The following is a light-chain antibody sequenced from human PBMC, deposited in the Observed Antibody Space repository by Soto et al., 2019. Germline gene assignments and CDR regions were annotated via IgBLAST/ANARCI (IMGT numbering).Light chain of an antibody. V-gene: IGKV3-20*01. Sequence: EIVLTQSPGTLSLSPGERATLSCSASQNLKFNSLAWYQQKPGQAPRLLIHGASNRATDIPDRFSGSGSGADFTLTINRLEPEDFAVYFCQQYTSSPLTFGGGTKVDIK. CDR3: QQYTSSPLT. CDR2: GAS. J-gene: IGKJ4*01. CDR1: QNLKFNS.